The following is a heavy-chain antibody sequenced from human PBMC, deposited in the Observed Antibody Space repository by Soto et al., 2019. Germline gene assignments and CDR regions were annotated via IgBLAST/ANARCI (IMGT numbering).Heavy chain of an antibody. J-gene: IGHJ4*02. D-gene: IGHD1-26*01. CDR2: IYMRGST. Sequence: EVQLVESGGGLVQPGESLRLSCAASGFTVSSKYMSWVRQAPGKGLEWVSIIYMRGSTFYADSVKGRFTISRDTSKNTLYLQMEPLTVQDTAMYYCARDSLPGTRTWAAHWGQGTRVTVSS. V-gene: IGHV3-66*01. CDR3: ARDSLPGTRTWAAH. CDR1: GFTVSSKY.